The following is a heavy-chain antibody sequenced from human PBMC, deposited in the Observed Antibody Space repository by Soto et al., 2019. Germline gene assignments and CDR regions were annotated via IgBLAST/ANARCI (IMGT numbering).Heavy chain of an antibody. CDR3: ARGYSPRYSTSWNWFDP. CDR2: IYYTGTT. J-gene: IGHJ5*02. CDR1: GGSISTYN. Sequence: SETLSLTCIVSGGSISTYNWSWIRQPPGKGLEWIGYIYYTGTTNYNPSLKSRVTISVDTSKNQFSLKLNSVTAADTAVYYCARGYSPRYSTSWNWFDPWGQGTLVTVSS. V-gene: IGHV4-59*01. D-gene: IGHD2-2*01.